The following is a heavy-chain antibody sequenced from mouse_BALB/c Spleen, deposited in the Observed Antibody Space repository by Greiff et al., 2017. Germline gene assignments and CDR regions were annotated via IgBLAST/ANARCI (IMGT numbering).Heavy chain of an antibody. CDR2: ISSGSSTI. D-gene: IGHD2-2*01. CDR1: GFTFSSFG. V-gene: IGHV5-17*02. J-gene: IGHJ3*01. Sequence: EVMLVESGGGLVQPGGSRKLSCAASGFTFSSFGMHWVRQAPEKGLEWVAYISSGSSTIYYADTVKGRFTISRDNPKNTLFLQMTSLRSEDTAMYYCARSYGYDRVFAYWGQGTLVTVSA. CDR3: ARSYGYDRVFAY.